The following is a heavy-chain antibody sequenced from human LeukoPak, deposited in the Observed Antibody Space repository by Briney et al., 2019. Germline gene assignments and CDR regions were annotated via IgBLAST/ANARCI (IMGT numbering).Heavy chain of an antibody. CDR2: ISSSGSTI. D-gene: IGHD5-18*01. V-gene: IGHV3-48*03. Sequence: GGSLRLSCAASGFTFSSYEMSWVRQAPGKGLEWVSYISSSGSTIYYADSVKGRFTISRDNSKNTLYLQMNGLRAEDTAVYYCAKDSSRDSYGYGYYMDVWGRGTTVTVSS. J-gene: IGHJ6*03. CDR1: GFTFSSYE. CDR3: AKDSSRDSYGYGYYMDV.